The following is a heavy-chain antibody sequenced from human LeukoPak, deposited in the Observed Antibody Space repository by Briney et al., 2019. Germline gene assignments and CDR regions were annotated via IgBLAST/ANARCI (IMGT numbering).Heavy chain of an antibody. CDR2: IYYSGST. Sequence: SETLSLTCTVSGGSISSSSYYWGWIRQPPGKGLERIGSIYYSGSTYYNPSLKSRVTISVDTSKNQFSLKLSSVTAADTAVYYCARDPIIVVPPTTNWFDPWGQGTLVTVSS. CDR3: ARDPIIVVPPTTNWFDP. D-gene: IGHD2-2*01. CDR1: GGSISSSSYY. V-gene: IGHV4-39*07. J-gene: IGHJ5*02.